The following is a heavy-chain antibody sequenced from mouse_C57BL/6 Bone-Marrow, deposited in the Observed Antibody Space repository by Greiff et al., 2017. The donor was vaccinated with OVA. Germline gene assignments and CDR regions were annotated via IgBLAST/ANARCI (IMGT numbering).Heavy chain of an antibody. V-gene: IGHV14-4*01. CDR3: TFYYYGSDY. CDR1: GFNIKDDY. D-gene: IGHD1-1*01. CDR2: IDPENGDT. J-gene: IGHJ2*01. Sequence: EVQLQQSWAELVRPGASVKLSCTASGFNIKDDYMHWVKQRPEQGLEWIGWIDPENGDTEYASKFQGKATITADTSSNTAYLQLSSLTSEDTAVYYCTFYYYGSDYWGQGTTLTVSS.